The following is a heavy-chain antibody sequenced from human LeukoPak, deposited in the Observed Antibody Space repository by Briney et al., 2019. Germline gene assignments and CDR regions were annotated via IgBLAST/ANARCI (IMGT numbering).Heavy chain of an antibody. Sequence: PGGSLRLSCAASGFTFSSYGMHWVRQAPGKGLEWVAVISYHGTNKYYADSVKGRFTISRDNSKSTLSLQMNSLRAEDTAIYYCATYRQVLLPFESWGQGTLVTVSS. J-gene: IGHJ4*02. D-gene: IGHD2-8*02. CDR3: ATYRQVLLPFES. V-gene: IGHV3-30*03. CDR2: ISYHGTNK. CDR1: GFTFSSYG.